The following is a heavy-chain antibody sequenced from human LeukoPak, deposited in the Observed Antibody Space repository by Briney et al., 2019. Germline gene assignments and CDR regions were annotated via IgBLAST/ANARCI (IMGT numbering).Heavy chain of an antibody. CDR3: ARFDYWSGFYPLDH. D-gene: IGHD3-3*01. CDR1: GFTFSLYG. Sequence: GGSLRLSCAAPGFTFSLYGMQWVRQAPGKGLQWVAFIRYDASNEYYVDSVKGRFTTSRDNSENTLYLQMNSLRTEDTAVYYCARFDYWSGFYPLDHWGQGTLVTVSS. CDR2: IRYDASNE. V-gene: IGHV3-30*02. J-gene: IGHJ4*02.